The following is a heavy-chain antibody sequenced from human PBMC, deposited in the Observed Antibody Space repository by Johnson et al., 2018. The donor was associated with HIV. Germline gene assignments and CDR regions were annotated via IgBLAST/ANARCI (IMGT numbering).Heavy chain of an antibody. V-gene: IGHV3-66*01. CDR3: ARAMAAAGVRTFDL. CDR2: IYSGGST. Sequence: QAPGKGLEWVSIIYSGGSTYYADSVKGRFTISRDNSKNTLYLQMNSLRAEDTAMYYCARAMAAAGVRTFDLWGQGAMVTVSS. J-gene: IGHJ3*01. D-gene: IGHD6-25*01.